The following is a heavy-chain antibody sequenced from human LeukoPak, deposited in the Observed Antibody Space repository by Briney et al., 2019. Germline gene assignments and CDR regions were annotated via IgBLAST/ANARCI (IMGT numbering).Heavy chain of an antibody. V-gene: IGHV3-7*01. D-gene: IGHD6-6*01. J-gene: IGHJ4*02. CDR1: GFTFSSYW. CDR3: ARVYLGYSSSSSSLDY. CDR2: IKKDGSDK. Sequence: GGSLRLSCAASGFTFSSYWMSWVRQAPGKGLEWVANIKKDGSDKYYVDSVKGRFTISRDNAKNSLYLQMNSLRAEDTAVYYCARVYLGYSSSSSSLDYWGQGTLVTVSS.